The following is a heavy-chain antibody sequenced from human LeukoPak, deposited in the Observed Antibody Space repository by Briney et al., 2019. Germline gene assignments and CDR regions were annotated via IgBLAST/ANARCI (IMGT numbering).Heavy chain of an antibody. Sequence: GGSLRLSCAASGFTFNTYDMIWVRQAPGKGLEWVSYISTSGGSTNYADSVKGRFTISRDNAKNSLYLQMNSLRAEDTALYYCARRTYVDYWGQGTLVTVSS. CDR1: GFTFNTYD. J-gene: IGHJ4*02. D-gene: IGHD3-16*01. V-gene: IGHV3-48*03. CDR3: ARRTYVDY. CDR2: ISTSGGST.